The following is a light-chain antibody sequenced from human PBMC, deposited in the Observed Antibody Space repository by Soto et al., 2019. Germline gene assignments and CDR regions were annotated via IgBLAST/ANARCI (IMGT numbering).Light chain of an antibody. V-gene: IGKV3-20*01. Sequence: EFVLTQSPGTLSLSPGERATLSCRASQSISSNFLAWYQQKPGQAPRLLIYGASSRATGIPDRYSGGGSGTDFTLPISRLEPEDFAVYYCQHYGSSPPLTFGGGTKVEIK. J-gene: IGKJ4*01. CDR3: QHYGSSPPLT. CDR1: QSISSNF. CDR2: GAS.